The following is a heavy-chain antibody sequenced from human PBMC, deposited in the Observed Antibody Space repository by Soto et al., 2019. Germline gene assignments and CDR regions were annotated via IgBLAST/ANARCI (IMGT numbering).Heavy chain of an antibody. J-gene: IGHJ4*02. CDR3: ARASDYDYVWGSYRYTSGVGSYFDY. CDR2: ISAYNGNT. V-gene: IGHV1-18*01. D-gene: IGHD3-16*02. Sequence: ASVKVSCKASGYTFTSYGISWVRQAPGQGLEWMGWISAYNGNTNYAQKLQGRVTMTTDTSTSTAYMELRSLRSDDTAVYYCARASDYDYVWGSYRYTSGVGSYFDYWGQGTLVTVSS. CDR1: GYTFTSYG.